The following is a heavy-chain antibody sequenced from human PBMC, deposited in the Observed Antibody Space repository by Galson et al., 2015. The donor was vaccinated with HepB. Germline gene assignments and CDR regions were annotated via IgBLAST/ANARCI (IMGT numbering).Heavy chain of an antibody. CDR1: GFTFSSYW. Sequence: SLRLSCAASGFTFSSYWMHWVRQAPGKGLVWVSRINSDGSSTSYADSVKGRFTISRDNAKNTLYLQMNSLRAEDTAVYYCARGSYYYDSSGYYYWYFDLWGRGTLVTVSS. D-gene: IGHD3-22*01. V-gene: IGHV3-74*01. J-gene: IGHJ2*01. CDR2: INSDGSST. CDR3: ARGSYYYDSSGYYYWYFDL.